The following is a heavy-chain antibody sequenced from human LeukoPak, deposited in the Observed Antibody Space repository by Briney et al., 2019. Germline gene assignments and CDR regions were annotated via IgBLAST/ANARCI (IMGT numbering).Heavy chain of an antibody. CDR3: AGEEYYDSSGYRD. V-gene: IGHV4-38-2*02. CDR2: IYHSGST. Sequence: SETLSLTCTVSGYSISSGYYWGWIRPPPGKGLEWIGSIYHSGSTYYNPSLKSRVTISVDTSKNQFSLKLSSVTAADTAVYYCAGEEYYDSSGYRDWGQGTLVTVSS. J-gene: IGHJ4*02. D-gene: IGHD3-22*01. CDR1: GYSISSGYY.